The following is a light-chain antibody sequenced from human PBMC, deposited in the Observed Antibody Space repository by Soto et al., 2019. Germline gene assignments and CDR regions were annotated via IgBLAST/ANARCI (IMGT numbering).Light chain of an antibody. Sequence: QSALTQPASVSGSPGQSITISCTGSSSDIGAYNYVSWFQQYPGKAPKLIISEASNRPSGVSNRFSGSKSGTAASLTISGLQTEDEADYFCFSFTTDWTHVFGAGTKLTVL. CDR1: SSDIGAYNY. CDR2: EAS. CDR3: FSFTTDWTHV. V-gene: IGLV2-14*01. J-gene: IGLJ1*01.